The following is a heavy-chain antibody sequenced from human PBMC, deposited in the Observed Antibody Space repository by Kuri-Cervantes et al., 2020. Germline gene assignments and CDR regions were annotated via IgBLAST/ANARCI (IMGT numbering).Heavy chain of an antibody. V-gene: IGHV3-30*18. D-gene: IGHD3-10*01. CDR2: ISYDGSNK. Sequence: GESLKISCAASGFTFSSYGMHWVRQAPGKGLEWVAVISYDGSNKYYADSVKGRFTISRDNSKNTLYLQMNSLRAEDTAVYYRAKAGRVLWSDFDYWGQGTLVTVSS. CDR3: AKAGRVLWSDFDY. CDR1: GFTFSSYG. J-gene: IGHJ4*02.